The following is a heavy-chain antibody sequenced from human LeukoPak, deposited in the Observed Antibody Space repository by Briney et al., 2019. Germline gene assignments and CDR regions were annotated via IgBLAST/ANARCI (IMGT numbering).Heavy chain of an antibody. CDR1: GFTFSDHA. D-gene: IGHD6-19*01. V-gene: IGHV3-23*01. Sequence: GGSLRLSCAASGFTFSDHAMSWVRQAPGKGLEWVSAIRGTGTTTFYAASVKGRFTISRDNSKNTADLQMNSLRAEDTAVYYCAKVSWLGALPSYHFDSWGQGTQVTVSS. CDR2: IRGTGTTT. J-gene: IGHJ4*02. CDR3: AKVSWLGALPSYHFDS.